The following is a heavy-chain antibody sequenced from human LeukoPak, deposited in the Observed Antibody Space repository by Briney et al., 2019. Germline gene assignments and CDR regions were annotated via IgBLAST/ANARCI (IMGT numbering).Heavy chain of an antibody. Sequence: VASVKVSCEASGGTFSSYAISWVRQAPGQGLEWMGGIIPIFGTANYAQKFQGRVTITTDESTSTAYMELSSLRSEDTAVYYCASRVTVAGRGYFDYWGQGTLVTVSS. CDR2: IIPIFGTA. J-gene: IGHJ4*02. D-gene: IGHD6-19*01. CDR3: ASRVTVAGRGYFDY. CDR1: GGTFSSYA. V-gene: IGHV1-69*05.